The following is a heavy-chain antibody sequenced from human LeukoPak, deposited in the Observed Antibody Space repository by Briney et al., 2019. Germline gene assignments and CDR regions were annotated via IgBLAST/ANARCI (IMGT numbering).Heavy chain of an antibody. Sequence: SETLSLNCTVYGGSISSYHWSWHRQPPGKGVEWIGYVFYSGSAHYNPSLKSRVTISVDTYKHQFSLKVGSVTAADTAIYFCAGGTYYYFDYWGEGGLVTVSS. V-gene: IGHV4-59*01. D-gene: IGHD1-26*01. CDR3: AGGTYYYFDY. CDR1: GGSISSYH. J-gene: IGHJ4*02. CDR2: VFYSGSA.